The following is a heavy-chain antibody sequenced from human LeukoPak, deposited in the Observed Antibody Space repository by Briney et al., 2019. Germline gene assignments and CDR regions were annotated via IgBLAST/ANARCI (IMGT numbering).Heavy chain of an antibody. CDR3: AREAYYDFWSGYSYFDY. CDR1: GYTFTSYG. J-gene: IGHJ4*02. CDR2: ISAYNGNT. V-gene: IGHV1-18*01. D-gene: IGHD3-3*01. Sequence: ASVKVSCKASGYTFTSYGVSWVRQAPGQGLEWMGWISAYNGNTNYAQKLQGRVTMTTDTSTSTAYMELRSLRSDDTAVYYCAREAYYDFWSGYSYFDYWGQGTLVTVPS.